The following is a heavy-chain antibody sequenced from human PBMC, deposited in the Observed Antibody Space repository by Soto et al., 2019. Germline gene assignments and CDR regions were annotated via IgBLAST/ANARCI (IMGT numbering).Heavy chain of an antibody. CDR2: SFYRGST. D-gene: IGHD3-3*01. J-gene: IGHJ4*02. CDR1: GASISSRSHY. CDR3: ATADGFGVVTPFFEY. V-gene: IGHV4-39*01. Sequence: PSETLSLTCTVSGASISSRSHYWGWIRQSPGKHLEWIGSSFYRGSTHYNPSLKTRVTISVDTSKNQVSLKVYSVTAADTAVYYCATADGFGVVTPFFEYWGQGILVTVSS.